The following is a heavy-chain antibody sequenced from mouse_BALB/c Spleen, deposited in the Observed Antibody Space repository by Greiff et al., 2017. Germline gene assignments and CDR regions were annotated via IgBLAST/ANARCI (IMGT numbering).Heavy chain of an antibody. CDR3: ARRYDGYYVGAMDY. J-gene: IGHJ4*01. V-gene: IGHV1-80*01. D-gene: IGHD2-3*01. CDR1: GYTFTSYW. Sequence: GQLQQPGAELVRPGASVKLSCKASGYTFTSYWINWVKQRPGQGLEWIGQIYPVDGDTNYNGKFKGKATLTADKSSSTAYMQLSSLTSEDSAVYFCARRYDGYYVGAMDYWGQGTSVTVSS. CDR2: IYPVDGDT.